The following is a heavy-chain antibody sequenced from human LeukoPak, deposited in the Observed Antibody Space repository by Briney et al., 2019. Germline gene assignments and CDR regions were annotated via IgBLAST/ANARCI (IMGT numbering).Heavy chain of an antibody. CDR2: K. Sequence: GGSLRLSCAASGFTFSSYGMHWVRQAPGKGLEWVAVKYYADSVKGRFTISRDNSKNTLYLQMNSLRAEDTAVYYCAKGYNSEWLSEIDYWGQGTLVTVSS. CDR1: GFTFSSYG. V-gene: IGHV3-30*18. D-gene: IGHD3-3*01. J-gene: IGHJ4*02. CDR3: AKGYNSEWLSEIDY.